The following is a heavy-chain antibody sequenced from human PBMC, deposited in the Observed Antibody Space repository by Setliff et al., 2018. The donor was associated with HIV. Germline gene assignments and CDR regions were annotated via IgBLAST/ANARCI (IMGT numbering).Heavy chain of an antibody. V-gene: IGHV1-69-2*01. CDR3: ATDHVGATTNILDV. J-gene: IGHJ4*01. Sequence: ASVKVSCKTSGYTFTDHYIHWVQLAPGKGLEWMGRVETEYGDTRYAAKFRGRVTMTADTSTDTAYMEVSSLTPEDTAVYYCATDHVGATTNILDVWGHGTLVTVSS. D-gene: IGHD1-26*01. CDR2: VETEYGDT. CDR1: GYTFTDHY.